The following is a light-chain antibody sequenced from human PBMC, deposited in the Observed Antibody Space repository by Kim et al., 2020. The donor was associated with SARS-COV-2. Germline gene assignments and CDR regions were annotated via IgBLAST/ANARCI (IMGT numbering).Light chain of an antibody. J-gene: IGKJ1*01. V-gene: IGKV3-11*01. CDR3: HQRDNWPRT. CDR2: DTF. Sequence: LSPGETATLSCSASRSGSGQLGWYQQKPGQAPRLLIYDTFNRANSIPARFSGSGSGTDSTLTISSLEPEDFAVYYCHQRDNWPRTFGQGTKVDIK. CDR1: RSGSGQ.